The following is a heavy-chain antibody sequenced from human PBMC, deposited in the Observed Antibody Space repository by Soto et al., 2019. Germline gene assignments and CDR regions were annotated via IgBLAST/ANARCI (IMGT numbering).Heavy chain of an antibody. J-gene: IGHJ4*02. CDR1: VGSISSYY. D-gene: IGHD6-6*01. CDR2: IYYSGST. CDR3: AREGGAARHFDY. Sequence: SETLSLTCTVSVGSISSYYWIWIRQPPGKGLEWIGYIYYSGSTNYNPSLKSRVTISVDTSKNQFSLKLSSVTAADTAVYYCAREGGAARHFDYWGQGTLVTVFS. V-gene: IGHV4-59*01.